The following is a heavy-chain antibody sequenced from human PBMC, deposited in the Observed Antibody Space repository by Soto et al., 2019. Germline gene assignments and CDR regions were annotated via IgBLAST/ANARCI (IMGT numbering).Heavy chain of an antibody. D-gene: IGHD3-22*01. Sequence: SETLSLTCTVSGGSISSSSYYWGWIRQPPGKGLEWIGSIYYSGSTYYNPSLKSRVTISVDTSKNQFSLKLSSVTAADTAVYYCARLNNDYYDSSGYYYHFDYWGQGTLVPVSS. CDR3: ARLNNDYYDSSGYYYHFDY. J-gene: IGHJ4*02. CDR1: GGSISSSSYY. V-gene: IGHV4-39*01. CDR2: IYYSGST.